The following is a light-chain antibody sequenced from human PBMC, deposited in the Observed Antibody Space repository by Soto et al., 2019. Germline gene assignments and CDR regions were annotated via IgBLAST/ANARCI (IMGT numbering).Light chain of an antibody. CDR2: GAS. CDR3: QQYDTSPWT. V-gene: IGKV3-20*01. CDR1: QSVTSGY. J-gene: IGKJ1*01. Sequence: EIVLTQSPGTLSLSPGERATLSCRASQSVTSGYFAWYQQKPGQAPSLLIYGASSRAAGVPDRFSGSGSGTDFTLTISRLEPEDFAVYYCQQYDTSPWTFGQGTKVEIK.